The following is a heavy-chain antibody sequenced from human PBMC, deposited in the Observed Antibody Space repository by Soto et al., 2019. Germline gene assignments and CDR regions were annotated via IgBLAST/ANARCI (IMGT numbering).Heavy chain of an antibody. J-gene: IGHJ6*03. CDR2: ISAYNGNT. D-gene: IGHD3-10*01. Sequence: QVQLVQSGAEVKKPGASVKVSCKASGYTFTSYGISWVRQAPGQGLEWMGWISAYNGNTNYAPKLQGRVTMITYTSTSTGYLELRSLRSDDTAVFYCARTAPPPCMVRLRGAMVVWGKGTTVTVSS. CDR1: GYTFTSYG. CDR3: ARTAPPPCMVRLRGAMVV. V-gene: IGHV1-18*01.